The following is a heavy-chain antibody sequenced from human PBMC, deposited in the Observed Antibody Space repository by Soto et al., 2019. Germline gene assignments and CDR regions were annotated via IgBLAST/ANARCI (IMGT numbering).Heavy chain of an antibody. V-gene: IGHV1-18*01. CDR1: GYTFTSYG. CDR2: ISAYNGNT. D-gene: IGHD3-10*01. J-gene: IGHJ6*02. CDR3: ARDPSTMVRGVIIEGAGYYYYGMDV. Sequence: ASVKVSCKASGYTFTSYGISWVRQAPGQGLEWMGWISAYNGNTNYAQKPQGRVTMTTDTSTSTAYMELRSLRSDDTAVYYCARDPSTMVRGVIIEGAGYYYYGMDVWGQGTTVTVSS.